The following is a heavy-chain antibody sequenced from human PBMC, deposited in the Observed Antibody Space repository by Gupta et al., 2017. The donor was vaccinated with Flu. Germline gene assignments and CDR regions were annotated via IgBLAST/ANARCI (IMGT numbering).Heavy chain of an antibody. CDR1: GGTVSSYA. D-gene: IGHD2-2*01. CDR3: AREDGPSTTSPGWGYYYGLDV. J-gene: IGHJ6*02. CDR2: IIPTLGTA. V-gene: IGHV1-69*01. Sequence: SVKVSCKASGGTVSSYAISWVRQAPGQGLEWMGGIIPTLGTANYAPKFQGRVTITADVSTSTAYMELSSLRSDDTAVYYCAREDGPSTTSPGWGYYYGLDVWGQGTSVTVSS.